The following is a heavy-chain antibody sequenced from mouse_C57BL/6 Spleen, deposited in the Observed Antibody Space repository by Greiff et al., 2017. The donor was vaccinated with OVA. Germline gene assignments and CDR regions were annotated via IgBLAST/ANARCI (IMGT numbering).Heavy chain of an antibody. CDR1: GFTFSDYG. Sequence: EVKLVESGGGLVKPGGSLKLSCAASGFTFSDYGMHWVRQAPEKGLEWVAYISSGSSTINYADKVKGRFTITRDNATNTLFLQMTRLRSEDTSMYFCARAGNYYYGSFWFAYWGQGAMVTVSA. CDR2: ISSGSSTI. J-gene: IGHJ3*01. D-gene: IGHD1-1*01. V-gene: IGHV5-17*01. CDR3: ARAGNYYYGSFWFAY.